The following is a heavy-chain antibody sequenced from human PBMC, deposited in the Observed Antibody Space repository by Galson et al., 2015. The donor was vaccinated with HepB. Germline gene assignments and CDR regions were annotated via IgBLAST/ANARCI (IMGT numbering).Heavy chain of an antibody. CDR2: IYTSGST. D-gene: IGHD2-15*01. CDR1: GGSISSYY. CDR3: ARFCSGGSCYTGGYAFDI. J-gene: IGHJ3*02. Sequence: LSLTCTVSGGSISSYYWSWIRQPAGKGLEWIGRIYTSGSTNYNPSLKSRVTMSVDTSKNQFSLKLSSVTAADTAVYYCARFCSGGSCYTGGYAFDIWGQGTMVTVSS. V-gene: IGHV4-4*07.